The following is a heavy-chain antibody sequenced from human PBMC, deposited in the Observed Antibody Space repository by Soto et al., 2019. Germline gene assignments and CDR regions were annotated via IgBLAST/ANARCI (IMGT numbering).Heavy chain of an antibody. J-gene: IGHJ6*02. D-gene: IGHD2-2*01. CDR3: ARPSRYCSSTSCYFREDYYGMDV. CDR2: ISYDGSNK. V-gene: IGHV3-30-3*01. Sequence: QVQLVESGGGVVQPGRSLRLSCAASGFTFSSYAMHWVRQAPGKGLEWVAVISYDGSNKYYVDSVKGRFTISRDNSKNTLYLQMNSLRAEDTAVYYCARPSRYCSSTSCYFREDYYGMDVWGQGTTVTVSS. CDR1: GFTFSSYA.